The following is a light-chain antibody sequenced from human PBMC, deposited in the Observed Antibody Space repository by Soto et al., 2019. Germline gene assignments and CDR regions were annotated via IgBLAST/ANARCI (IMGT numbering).Light chain of an antibody. CDR3: QQYDSSPIT. J-gene: IGKJ5*01. V-gene: IGKV3-20*01. CDR2: GAS. CDR1: QSVSSSY. Sequence: EIVLTQSPGTLSLSPGERATLSCRASQSVSSSYLAWYQQKPGQAPSLLIYGASRRATGIPDKFSGRGSGTDFTLTISTLEPEEFAVYYCQQYDSSPITFGKGTRLEIK.